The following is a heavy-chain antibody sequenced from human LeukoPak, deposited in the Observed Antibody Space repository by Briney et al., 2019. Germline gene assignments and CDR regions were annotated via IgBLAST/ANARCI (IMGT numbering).Heavy chain of an antibody. CDR3: VRQENDVLTGYYLNY. CDR2: IHYSGST. D-gene: IGHD3-9*01. CDR1: GGSISNYY. J-gene: IGHJ4*02. V-gene: IGHV4-59*08. Sequence: SETLSLTCTVSGGSISNYYWSSIRQPPGKGLEWIGYIHYSGSTTYNPSLKSRVTISIDTSKNQFSLKLSSVTAADTSVYYCVRQENDVLTGYYLNYWGQGTLVTVSS.